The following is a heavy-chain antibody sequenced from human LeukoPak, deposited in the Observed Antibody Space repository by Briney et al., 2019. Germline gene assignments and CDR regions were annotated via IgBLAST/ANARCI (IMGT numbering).Heavy chain of an antibody. D-gene: IGHD5-12*01. Sequence: PGGSLRLSCAASGFRFSSQEMAWVRQAPGKGLEWVSYMSKDGRTIYYADSVKGRFTISRDNTRHSLFLHLNSLRADDTAFYYCARGSFTGFDLYFDSWGQGTLVTVSS. V-gene: IGHV3-48*03. CDR3: ARGSFTGFDLYFDS. CDR2: MSKDGRTI. J-gene: IGHJ4*02. CDR1: GFRFSSQE.